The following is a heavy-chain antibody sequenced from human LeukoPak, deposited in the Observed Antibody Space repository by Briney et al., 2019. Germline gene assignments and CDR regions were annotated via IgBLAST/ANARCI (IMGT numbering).Heavy chain of an antibody. CDR1: GGSISSYY. J-gene: IGHJ5*02. CDR2: IYTSGST. CDR3: AREVLRQWLVQRWFDP. Sequence: PSETLSLTCTVSGGSISSYYWSWIRQPAGKGLEWIGRIYTSGSTNYNPSLKSRVTMSVDTSKNQFSLKLSSVTAADTAVYYCAREVLRQWLVQRWFDPWGQETLVTVSS. V-gene: IGHV4-4*07. D-gene: IGHD6-19*01.